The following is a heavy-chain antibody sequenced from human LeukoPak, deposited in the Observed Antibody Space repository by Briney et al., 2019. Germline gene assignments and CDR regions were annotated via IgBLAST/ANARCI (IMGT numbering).Heavy chain of an antibody. D-gene: IGHD3-10*01. CDR1: GFTFRSYT. V-gene: IGHV3-23*01. CDR2: ASGSESRT. CDR3: AKDGPMNYYGPTGYFDY. Sequence: GGSLRLSCVSSGFTFRSYTMSWVRQAPGKGLEWVSSASGSESRTYYADSVKGRFTISRDNSKNTMYLQMNSLRAEDTAVYYCAKDGPMNYYGPTGYFDYWGQGTLVTVSS. J-gene: IGHJ4*02.